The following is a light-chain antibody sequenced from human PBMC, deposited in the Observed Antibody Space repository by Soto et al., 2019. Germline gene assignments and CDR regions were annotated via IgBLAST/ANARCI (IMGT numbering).Light chain of an antibody. V-gene: IGLV3-21*04. Sequence: SYELTQPPSVSVAPGKTARITCGGNNIGSKSVLWYQQKPGQAPVLVIYYDSDRPSGIPERFSGSNSGNTATLTISRVEAGDEADYYCQVWDSSSDHAVFGGGTQLTVL. CDR3: QVWDSSSDHAV. J-gene: IGLJ7*01. CDR1: NIGSKS. CDR2: YDS.